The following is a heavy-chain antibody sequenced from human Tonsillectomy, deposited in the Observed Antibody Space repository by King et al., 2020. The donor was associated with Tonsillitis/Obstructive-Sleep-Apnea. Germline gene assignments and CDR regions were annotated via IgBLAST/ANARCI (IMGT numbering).Heavy chain of an antibody. J-gene: IGHJ4*02. V-gene: IGHV3-48*03. CDR1: GFTFSSYE. Sequence: VQLVESGGGLVQPGGSLRLSCAASGFTFSSYEMNWVRQAPGRGLEGLSYISSSGSTIYYADSVKGRFTISRDNAKNSLYLQMNSLRAEDTAVYYCAREGEGDAFDYWGQGTLVTVSS. CDR3: AREGEGDAFDY. D-gene: IGHD3-16*01. CDR2: ISSSGSTI.